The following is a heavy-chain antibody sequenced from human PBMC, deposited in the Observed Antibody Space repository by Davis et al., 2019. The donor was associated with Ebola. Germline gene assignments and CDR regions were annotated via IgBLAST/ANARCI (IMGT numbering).Heavy chain of an antibody. Sequence: GGSLRLSCAASGFTFSNFWMSWVRQPPGKGLEWVANINQDGSEKYYVDSVKGRFTISRDNSKNTLYLQMNSLRAEDTAVYYCSSPNFDYWGQGTLVTVSS. J-gene: IGHJ4*02. CDR3: SSPNFDY. CDR1: GFTFSNFW. CDR2: INQDGSEK. V-gene: IGHV3-7*01.